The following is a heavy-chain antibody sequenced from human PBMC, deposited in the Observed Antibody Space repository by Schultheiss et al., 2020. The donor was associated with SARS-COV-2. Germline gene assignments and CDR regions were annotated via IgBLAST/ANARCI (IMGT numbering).Heavy chain of an antibody. CDR3: ARGWGDSSGYSFDY. J-gene: IGHJ4*02. CDR1: GFSFNNAW. Sequence: GGSLRLSCAASGFSFNNAWMSWVRQAPGKGLEWVANIKQDGSEKYYVDSVKGRFTISRDNAKNSLYLQMNSLRAEDTAVYYCARGWGDSSGYSFDYWGQGTLVTVSS. V-gene: IGHV3-7*04. D-gene: IGHD3-22*01. CDR2: IKQDGSEK.